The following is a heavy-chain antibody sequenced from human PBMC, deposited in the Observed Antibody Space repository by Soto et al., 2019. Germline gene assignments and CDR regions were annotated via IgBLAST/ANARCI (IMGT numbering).Heavy chain of an antibody. CDR2: IIPIFGTA. CDR1: GGTFSSYA. J-gene: IGHJ4*02. V-gene: IGHV1-69*12. CDR3: ARDAVKYYDSSGYHPYYFDY. Sequence: QVQLVQSGAEVKKPGSSVKVSCKASGGTFSSYAISWVRQAPGQGLEWMGGIIPIFGTANYAQKFQGRVTITAGESTSTAYMELSSLRSEDTAVYYCARDAVKYYDSSGYHPYYFDYWGQGTLVTVSS. D-gene: IGHD3-22*01.